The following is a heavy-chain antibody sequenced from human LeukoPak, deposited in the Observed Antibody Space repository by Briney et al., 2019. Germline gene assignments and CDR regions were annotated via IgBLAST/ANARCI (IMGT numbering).Heavy chain of an antibody. V-gene: IGHV3-7*03. Sequence: SGGSLRLSCAASGFTVSSNYMSWVRQAPGKGLEWVANINQYGTETYYVDSVKGRFTISRDNAKNSLYLQMNSLRAEDTAVYYCARTPRANLEWLPSFDYWGQGTLVTVSS. CDR2: INQYGTET. CDR3: ARTPRANLEWLPSFDY. J-gene: IGHJ4*02. CDR1: GFTVSSNY. D-gene: IGHD3-3*01.